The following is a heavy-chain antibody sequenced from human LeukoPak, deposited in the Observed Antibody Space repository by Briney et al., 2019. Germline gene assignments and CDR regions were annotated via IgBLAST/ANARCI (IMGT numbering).Heavy chain of an antibody. CDR2: INPNNGGT. V-gene: IGHV1-2*02. CDR3: ARDPLLRFLEWSRDYYYYMDV. D-gene: IGHD3-3*01. CDR1: GYTFTGYY. J-gene: IGHJ6*03. Sequence: VKVSCKASGYTFTGYYMHWVRQAPGQGLEWMGWINPNNGGTNYAQKFQGRVTMTRDTSISTAYMELSRLRSDDTAVYYCARDPLLRFLEWSRDYYYYMDVWGKGTTVTVSS.